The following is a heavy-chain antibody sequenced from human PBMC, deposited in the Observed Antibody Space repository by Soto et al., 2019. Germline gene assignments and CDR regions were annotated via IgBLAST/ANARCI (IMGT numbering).Heavy chain of an antibody. CDR1: GGSISSSNW. CDR3: AILRYFDWLSGDAFDI. J-gene: IGHJ3*02. V-gene: IGHV4-4*02. CDR2: IYHSGSN. D-gene: IGHD3-9*01. Sequence: QVQLQESGPGLVKPSGTLSLTCAVSGGSISSSNWWSWVRQPPGKGLEGIGEIYHSGSNNYNPSLKDRVTISVDKSKNQFSLRLSSVTAADTAVYYCAILRYFDWLSGDAFDIWGQGTMVTVSS.